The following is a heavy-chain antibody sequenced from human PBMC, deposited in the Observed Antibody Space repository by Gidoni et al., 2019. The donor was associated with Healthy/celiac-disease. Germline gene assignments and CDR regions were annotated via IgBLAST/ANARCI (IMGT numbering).Heavy chain of an antibody. CDR3: ASVNCSSTSCYLSYYYGMDV. D-gene: IGHD2-2*01. CDR2: IIPILGIA. J-gene: IGHJ6*02. Sequence: QVQLVQSGAEVKKPGSSVKVSCKASGGTFSRYTISWVRQAPGQGLEWMGRIIPILGIANYAQKFQGRVTITADKSTSTAYMELSSLRSEDTAVYYCASVNCSSTSCYLSYYYGMDVWGQGTTVTVSS. CDR1: GGTFSRYT. V-gene: IGHV1-69*02.